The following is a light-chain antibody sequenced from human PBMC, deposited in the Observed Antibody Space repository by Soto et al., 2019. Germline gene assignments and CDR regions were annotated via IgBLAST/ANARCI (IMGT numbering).Light chain of an antibody. CDR2: AAS. J-gene: IGKJ4*01. V-gene: IGKV1-16*02. CDR1: QAISNY. CDR3: QQYSNYPVT. Sequence: DIQMTQSPSSLSASVGDRVTITCRASQAISNYLAWFQQKSGKAPKSLIYAASNLQSGVPSKFNGSGSGTDFTLTISSLQPEDFATYYCQQYSNYPVTFGGGTKVEIK.